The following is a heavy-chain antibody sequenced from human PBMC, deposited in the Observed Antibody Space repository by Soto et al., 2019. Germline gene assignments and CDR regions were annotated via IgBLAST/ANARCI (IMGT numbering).Heavy chain of an antibody. V-gene: IGHV1-18*01. Sequence: ASVKVSCKASGYTFTSYGISWVRQAPGQGLEWMGWISAYNGNTNYAQKLQGRVTMTTDTSTSTAYMELRSLRSDDTAVYYCARVFYDILTGYHDYWGQGTLVTVSS. J-gene: IGHJ4*02. CDR2: ISAYNGNT. CDR3: ARVFYDILTGYHDY. CDR1: GYTFTSYG. D-gene: IGHD3-9*01.